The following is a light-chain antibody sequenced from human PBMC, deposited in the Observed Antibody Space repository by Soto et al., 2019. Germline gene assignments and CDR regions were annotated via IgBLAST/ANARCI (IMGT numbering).Light chain of an antibody. CDR3: SSYTSSSTRV. Sequence: QSALTQPASVSGSPGQSITISCTGTSSDVGGYNYVSWYQQHPGKAPKLMIYDVSNRPSGVSNRFSGSKSGNTASLTISGLXXEXEXDXYCSSYTSSSTRVFGGGTKLTVL. V-gene: IGLV2-14*03. J-gene: IGLJ2*01. CDR1: SSDVGGYNY. CDR2: DVS.